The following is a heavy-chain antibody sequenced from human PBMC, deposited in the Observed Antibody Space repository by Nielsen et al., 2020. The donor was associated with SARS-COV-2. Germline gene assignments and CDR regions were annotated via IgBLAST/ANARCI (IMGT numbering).Heavy chain of an antibody. CDR3: AKDLIPIAAAGTGGIDY. Sequence: GGSLRLSCAASGFTFSSYSMNWVRQAPGKGLEWVSSISSSSSYIYYADSVKGRFTISRDNAKNSLYLQMNSLRAEDTALYYCAKDLIPIAAAGTGGIDYWGQGTLVTVSS. CDR1: GFTFSSYS. V-gene: IGHV3-21*04. D-gene: IGHD6-13*01. J-gene: IGHJ4*02. CDR2: ISSSSSYI.